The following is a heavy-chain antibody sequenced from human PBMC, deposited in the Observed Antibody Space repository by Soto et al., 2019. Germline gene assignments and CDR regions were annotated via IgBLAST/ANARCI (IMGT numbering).Heavy chain of an antibody. CDR3: ARESRSELGTVEY. CDR1: CASISNYY. D-gene: IGHD1-1*01. J-gene: IGHJ4*02. V-gene: IGHV4-4*07. Sequence: QVRLQESGPGLVKPSETLSLTCTVSCASISNYYWSWIRQPAGKGLECLGRIYASGTTTYNPSLRSRVTMSVDTSKNQFSLNLNSVTAADTAVYYCARESRSELGTVEYWGQGTLVTVSS. CDR2: IYASGTT.